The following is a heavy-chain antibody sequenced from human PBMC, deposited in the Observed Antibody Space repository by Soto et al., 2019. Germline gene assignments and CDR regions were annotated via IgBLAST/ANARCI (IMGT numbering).Heavy chain of an antibody. Sequence: QVQLVQSGAEVKKPGASVTVSCKASGYTFTSSDIHWVRQATGLGLEWMGWMNANSGNTGYAQKFQGRVTMTRNTSMSTAYMELSSLRSEDTAVYYCARGIKYDDSGDEAFEIWGQGTMVTVSS. CDR2: MNANSGNT. CDR1: GYTFTSSD. D-gene: IGHD3-10*01. CDR3: ARGIKYDDSGDEAFEI. J-gene: IGHJ3*02. V-gene: IGHV1-8*01.